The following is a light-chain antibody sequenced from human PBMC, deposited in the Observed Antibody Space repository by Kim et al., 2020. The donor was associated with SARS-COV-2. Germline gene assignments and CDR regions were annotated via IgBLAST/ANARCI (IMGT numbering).Light chain of an antibody. V-gene: IGKV1-12*01. Sequence: PVSASVGARVTISGRASQNISSWLAWYQQNPGKAPKLLIYDATNLQSGVPSRFSGSGSGTDFTLTISSLQPEDFASYYCQQTNSFPYTFGQGTKLEI. J-gene: IGKJ2*01. CDR1: QNISSW. CDR3: QQTNSFPYT. CDR2: DAT.